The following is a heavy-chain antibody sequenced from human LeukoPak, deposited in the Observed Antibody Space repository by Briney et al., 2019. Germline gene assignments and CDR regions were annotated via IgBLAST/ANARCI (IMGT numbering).Heavy chain of an antibody. D-gene: IGHD5/OR15-5a*01. CDR1: GFTFSSYW. CDR3: ARVFVYDSLSDLDY. J-gene: IGHJ4*02. V-gene: IGHV3-74*01. Sequence: PGGSLRLSCAASGFTFSSYWMHWVRQAPGKGLVWVSRMNSGGSTTSYADSVKGRFTISRDNAKNTLYLQMNSLRAEDTAVYYCARVFVYDSLSDLDYWGQGTLVTVSS. CDR2: MNSGGSTT.